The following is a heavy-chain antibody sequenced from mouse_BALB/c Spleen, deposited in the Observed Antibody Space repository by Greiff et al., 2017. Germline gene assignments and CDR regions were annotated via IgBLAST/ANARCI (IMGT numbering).Heavy chain of an antibody. CDR1: GFTFSSFG. D-gene: IGHD2-4*01. J-gene: IGHJ4*01. CDR3: ARYYDDGYYAMDY. V-gene: IGHV5-17*02. Sequence: EVMLVESGGGLVQPGGSRKLSCAASGFTFSSFGMHWVRQAPEKGLEWVAYISSGSSTIYYADTVKGRFTISRDNPKNTLFLQMTSLRSEDTAMYYCARYYDDGYYAMDYWGQGTSVTVSS. CDR2: ISSGSSTI.